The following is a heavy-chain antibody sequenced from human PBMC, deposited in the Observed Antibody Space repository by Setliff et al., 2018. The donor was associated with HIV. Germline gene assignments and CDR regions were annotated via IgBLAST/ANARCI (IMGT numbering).Heavy chain of an antibody. J-gene: IGHJ5*02. Sequence: LSLTCAVYGGSFSGFYWSWIRQAPGKGLKWIGEINHSGKTNYNPSLKSRITLSVDTSENQFALKLASVTAADTAVYYCARGFTIFGVGFSADPTGNWFDPWGQGTLVTVSS. CDR2: INHSGKT. CDR3: ARGFTIFGVGFSADPTGNWFDP. D-gene: IGHD3-3*01. CDR1: GGSFSGFY. V-gene: IGHV4-34*01.